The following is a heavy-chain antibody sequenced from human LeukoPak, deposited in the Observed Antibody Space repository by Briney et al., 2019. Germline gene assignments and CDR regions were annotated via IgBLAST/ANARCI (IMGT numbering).Heavy chain of an antibody. Sequence: GGSLRLSCAASGFSVSNNYMSWVRQAPGQGLEWVSVIYTGGSTHYADSVKGRIIISRDNSKNTVYIQMNSLRADDTAVYFCARRAGALYYYDTSGPFDHWGRGTLVTVSS. CDR3: ARRAGALYYYDTSGPFDH. CDR1: GFSVSNNY. CDR2: IYTGGST. J-gene: IGHJ4*02. V-gene: IGHV3-53*01. D-gene: IGHD3-22*01.